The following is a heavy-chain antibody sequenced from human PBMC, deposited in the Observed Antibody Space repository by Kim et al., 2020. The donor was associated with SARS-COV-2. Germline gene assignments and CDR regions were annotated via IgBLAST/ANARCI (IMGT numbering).Heavy chain of an antibody. CDR1: GFTFSSYA. D-gene: IGHD6-13*01. CDR2: ISYDGSNK. V-gene: IGHV3-30*04. J-gene: IGHJ4*02. Sequence: GGSLRLSCAASGFTFSSYAMHWVRQAPGKGLEWVAVISYDGSNKYYADSVKGRFTISRDNSKNTLYLQMNSLRAEDTAVYYCARDRVSSSWYVDYWGQGTLVTVSS. CDR3: ARDRVSSSWYVDY.